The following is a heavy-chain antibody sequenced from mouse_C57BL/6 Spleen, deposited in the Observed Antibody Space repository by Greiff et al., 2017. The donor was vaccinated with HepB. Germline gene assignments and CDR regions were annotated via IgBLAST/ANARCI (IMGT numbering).Heavy chain of an antibody. D-gene: IGHD2-4*01. CDR3: AISTMITTGGYYAMDY. J-gene: IGHJ4*01. Sequence: VQLQQSGPGLVAPSQSLSITCTVSGFSLTSYGVHWVRQPPGKGLEWLVVIWSDGSTTYNSALKSRLSISKDNSKSQVFLKMNSLQTDDTAMYYCAISTMITTGGYYAMDYWGQGTSVTVSS. CDR1: GFSLTSYG. V-gene: IGHV2-6*03. CDR2: IWSDGST.